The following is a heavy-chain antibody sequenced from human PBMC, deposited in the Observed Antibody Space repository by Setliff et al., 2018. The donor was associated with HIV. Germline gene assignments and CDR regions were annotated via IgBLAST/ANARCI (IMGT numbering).Heavy chain of an antibody. CDR1: GYTFSSYD. CDR2: INPNADHT. CDR3: ARGGRVVWWYSDL. D-gene: IGHD3-16*01. V-gene: IGHV1-8*01. Sequence: GASVKVSCKASGYTFSSYDIYWVRQAPGQGLEWMGFINPNADHTGYAQKFQGRVTMTSDVTISTAYMELNTLTSDDTAVYFCARGGRVVWWYSDLWGRGTLVTAPQ. J-gene: IGHJ2*01.